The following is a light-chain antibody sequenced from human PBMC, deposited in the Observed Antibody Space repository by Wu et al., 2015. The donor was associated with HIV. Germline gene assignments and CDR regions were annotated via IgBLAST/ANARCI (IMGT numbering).Light chain of an antibody. CDR1: QSVSSY. V-gene: IGKV3-11*01. CDR2: DAS. J-gene: IGKJ1*01. Sequence: EIVLTQSPATLSLSPGERATLSCRASQSVSSYLAWYQQKPGQAPRLLIYDASNRATGIPARFSGSGSGTDFTLTINSLLPEDVATYYCQKYNDAPWTFGQGTKVEIK. CDR3: QKYNDAPWT.